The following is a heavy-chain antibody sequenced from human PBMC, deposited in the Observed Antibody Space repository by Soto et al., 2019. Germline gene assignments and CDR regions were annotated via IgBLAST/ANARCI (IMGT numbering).Heavy chain of an antibody. V-gene: IGHV3-33*01. CDR3: AREVVTAVVGSVNWFDP. D-gene: IGHD6-19*01. CDR2: IWYDGTKK. CDR1: GFSLRTYG. J-gene: IGHJ5*02. Sequence: PGGSLRLSCVASGFSLRTYGMHWLRRAPGKGLEWVSFIWYDGTKKFYANSVKGRSTISKDNSNNILYLQMSGLRAEDTAVYYCAREVVTAVVGSVNWFDPWGQGTLVTVSS.